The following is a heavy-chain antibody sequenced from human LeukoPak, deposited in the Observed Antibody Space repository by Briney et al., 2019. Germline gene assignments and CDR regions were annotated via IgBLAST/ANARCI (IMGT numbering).Heavy chain of an antibody. Sequence: PGGSLRLSCAASGFTFSSYWMSWARQAPGKGLEWVANIKQDGSEKYYVDSVKGRFTISRDNAKNSLYLQMNSLRAEDTAVYYCARESSSGLGWFDPWGQGTLVTVSS. CDR1: GFTFSSYW. V-gene: IGHV3-7*01. J-gene: IGHJ5*02. D-gene: IGHD6-19*01. CDR3: ARESSSGLGWFDP. CDR2: IKQDGSEK.